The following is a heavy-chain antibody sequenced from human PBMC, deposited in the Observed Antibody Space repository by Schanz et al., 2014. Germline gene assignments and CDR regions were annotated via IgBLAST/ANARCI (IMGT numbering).Heavy chain of an antibody. Sequence: VQLVQSGAEVKKPGASVKVSCKASGYTFPSYGISWVRQAPGQGLEWMGWISAYNGNTKYTQKLQGRVTMTTDTSTSTAYMELRSLRSDDTAVYYCARDAADFYDILTEEDYWGQGTLVTVSS. V-gene: IGHV1-18*01. D-gene: IGHD3-9*01. CDR3: ARDAADFYDILTEEDY. J-gene: IGHJ4*02. CDR1: GYTFPSYG. CDR2: ISAYNGNT.